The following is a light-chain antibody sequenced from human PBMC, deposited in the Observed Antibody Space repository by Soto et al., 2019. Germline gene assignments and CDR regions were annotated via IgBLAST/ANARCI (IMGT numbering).Light chain of an antibody. CDR1: SSNIGGNT. CDR3: AAWDDSLHGVV. J-gene: IGLJ2*01. Sequence: QSVLTQPPSASETPGQRVTISCSGSSSNIGGNTVNWYQQLPGTAPKLLIYSDNQRPSGVPDRFSGSKSGTSASLAIGGRQSDEEADYYCAAWDDSLHGVVFGGGTKVTVL. CDR2: SDN. V-gene: IGLV1-44*01.